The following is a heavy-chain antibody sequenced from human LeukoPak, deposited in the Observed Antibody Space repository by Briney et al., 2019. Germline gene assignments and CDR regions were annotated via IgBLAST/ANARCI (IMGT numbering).Heavy chain of an antibody. CDR3: VHCGGDCYPCCGMDG. J-gene: IGHJ6*02. D-gene: IGHD2-21*02. V-gene: IGHV3-7*03. CDR2: IKQDGSEK. CDR1: GFTFSSYW. Sequence: PGGSLRLSCAGSGFTFSSYWMSWVRQAPGKGLEWVANIKQDGSEKYYVDSVKGRFTISRDNAKNSLYLQMNSLRAEDTAVYYCVHCGGDCYPCCGMDGWGQGTTVTVSS.